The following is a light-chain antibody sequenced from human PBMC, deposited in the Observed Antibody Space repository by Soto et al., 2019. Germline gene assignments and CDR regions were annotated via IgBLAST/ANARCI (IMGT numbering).Light chain of an antibody. CDR3: QQSNNIPYS. J-gene: IGKJ2*01. V-gene: IGKV1-39*01. CDR2: AAS. Sequence: DIQMTQSPSSLSASVGDRVTITCRASQSVRNYLNWYQQKPGKAPKVLIYAASTLQSGVPSRFSGSRPGTDFTLIISSPQPEDFATYYCQQSNNIPYSFGQGTKVDIK. CDR1: QSVRNY.